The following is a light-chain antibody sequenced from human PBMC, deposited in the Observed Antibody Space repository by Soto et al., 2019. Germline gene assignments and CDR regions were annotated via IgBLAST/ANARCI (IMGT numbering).Light chain of an antibody. CDR2: AAS. V-gene: IGKV1-39*01. J-gene: IGKJ5*01. CDR1: QSISSY. Sequence: DIQLTQSPSSLSASVGDRVTITCRASQSISSYLNWYQQKPGKAPKLLIYAASSLQSGVPARFSGSGSGTEFTLTISSLQPDDFATYYCQQYNTYSTFGQGTRLEN. CDR3: QQYNTYST.